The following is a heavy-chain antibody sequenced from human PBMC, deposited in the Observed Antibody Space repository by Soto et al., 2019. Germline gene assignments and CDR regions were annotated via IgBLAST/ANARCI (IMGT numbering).Heavy chain of an antibody. CDR2: ISYDGSNK. D-gene: IGHD2-2*03. Sequence: GGSLRLSCAASGFTFSSYGMHWVRQAPGKGLEWVAVISYDGSNKYYADSVKGRFTISRDNSKNTLYLQMNSLRAEDTAVYYCAKDLDIVVVPAAMLIYYYGMDVWGQGTTVTVSS. CDR1: GFTFSSYG. J-gene: IGHJ6*02. CDR3: AKDLDIVVVPAAMLIYYYGMDV. V-gene: IGHV3-30*18.